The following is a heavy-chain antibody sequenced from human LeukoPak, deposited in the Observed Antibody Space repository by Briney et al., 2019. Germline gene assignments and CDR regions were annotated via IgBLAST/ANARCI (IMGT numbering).Heavy chain of an antibody. CDR1: GFTFSSYS. CDR2: ISSRSSTI. Sequence: GGSLRLSCAASGFTFSSYSMNWVRQAPGKGLEWVSYISSRSSTIYYADSVKGRFTISRDNAKNSLYLQMNSLRAEDTAVYYCARTPTYYYGSGSSQDAYYFDYWGQGTLVTVSS. J-gene: IGHJ4*02. CDR3: ARTPTYYYGSGSSQDAYYFDY. D-gene: IGHD3-10*01. V-gene: IGHV3-48*01.